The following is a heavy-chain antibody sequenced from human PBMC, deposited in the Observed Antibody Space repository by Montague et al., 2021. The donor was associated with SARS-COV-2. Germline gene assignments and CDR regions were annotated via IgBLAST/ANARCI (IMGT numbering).Heavy chain of an antibody. Sequence: SETLSLTCTVSGGSISSYYWSWIRQPPGKGLEWIGDIYYSGSTNXXPSLKSRVTISVDTSKNQFSLKLSFVTAADTAVYYCARGGYYDYAFDIWGQGTMFTVSS. V-gene: IGHV4-59*01. CDR3: ARGGYYDYAFDI. CDR1: GGSISSYY. J-gene: IGHJ3*02. D-gene: IGHD3-22*01. CDR2: IYYSGST.